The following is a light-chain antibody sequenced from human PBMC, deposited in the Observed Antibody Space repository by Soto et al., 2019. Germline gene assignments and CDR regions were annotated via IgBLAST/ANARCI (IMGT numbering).Light chain of an antibody. CDR3: QQYNSYSPKT. Sequence: DIQMTQSPSTLSGSVGDRVTITCRASQTISSWLAWYQQKPGKAPKLLIYKASTLKSGVPSRFSGSGSGTEFTLTISSLQPDDFATYYCQQYNSYSPKTFGQGTKVDIK. CDR2: KAS. CDR1: QTISSW. J-gene: IGKJ1*01. V-gene: IGKV1-5*03.